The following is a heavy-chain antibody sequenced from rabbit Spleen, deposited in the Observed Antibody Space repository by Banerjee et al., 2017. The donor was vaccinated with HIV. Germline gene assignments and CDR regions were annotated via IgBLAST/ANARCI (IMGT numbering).Heavy chain of an antibody. CDR1: GFSFSSSDY. J-gene: IGHJ4*01. CDR3: ARDDVGGSKVGFDL. V-gene: IGHV1S40*01. D-gene: IGHD8-1*01. CDR2: IYAGSSGST. Sequence: QSLEESGGGLVQPEGSLALTCKASGFSFSSSDYICWVRQAPGKGLEWIACIYAGSSGSTWYASWVNGRFTISQMSSTTVTLQMTSLTAADTATYFCARDDVGGSKVGFDLWGQGTLVTVS.